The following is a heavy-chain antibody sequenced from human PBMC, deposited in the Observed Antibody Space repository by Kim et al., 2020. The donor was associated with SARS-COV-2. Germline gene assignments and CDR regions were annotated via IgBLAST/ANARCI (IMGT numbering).Heavy chain of an antibody. V-gene: IGHV3-21*01. Sequence: GGSLRLSCATSGFTFSTYSMNWVRQAPGKGLEWVSSISSSSSYIYYADSVNGRFTISRDNAKNSLYLQMNGLRAEDTAVYYCARDVHYDILTGYYSIWGQGTLVTVSS. CDR1: GFTFSTYS. CDR2: ISSSSSYI. D-gene: IGHD3-9*01. J-gene: IGHJ4*02. CDR3: ARDVHYDILTGYYSI.